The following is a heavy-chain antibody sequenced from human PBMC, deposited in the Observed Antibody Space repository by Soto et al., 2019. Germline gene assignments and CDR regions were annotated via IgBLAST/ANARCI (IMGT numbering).Heavy chain of an antibody. V-gene: IGHV3-9*01. D-gene: IGHD3-22*01. CDR2: IGWNRESV. CDR3: AKCSGTMIVVVEYYFDY. CDR1: GFTFDDYA. J-gene: IGHJ4*02. Sequence: EVQLVESGGGLVQPGRSLRLSCAASGFTFDDYAMHWVRQAPGRGLEWVSGIGWNRESVDYADSVKGRFTISRDNAKNSLYLQMNSLRPEDTALYFCAKCSGTMIVVVEYYFDYWGQGTLVTVSS.